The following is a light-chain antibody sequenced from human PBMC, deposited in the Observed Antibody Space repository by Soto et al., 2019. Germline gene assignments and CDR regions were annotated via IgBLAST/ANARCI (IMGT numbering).Light chain of an antibody. Sequence: QPALTQPASVSGSPGQSITITCTGTSSDIYAYNYVSWYQQRPGKAPKVVISGVNMRPSGVSSRFSGSKSGNTASLTISGLQAEDEAEYFCGSYAGSDTFVFGTGTKVTVL. J-gene: IGLJ1*01. V-gene: IGLV2-14*01. CDR2: GVN. CDR1: SSDIYAYNY. CDR3: GSYAGSDTFV.